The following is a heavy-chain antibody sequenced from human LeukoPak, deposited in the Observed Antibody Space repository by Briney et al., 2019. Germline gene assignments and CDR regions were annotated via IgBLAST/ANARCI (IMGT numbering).Heavy chain of an antibody. CDR1: GGSIGSYY. CDR3: ARHGGSWTFVY. CDR2: IDYSGST. Sequence: SETLSLTCTISGGSIGSYYWTWIRQPPGKGLEWIGYIDYSGSTNYNPSFKSRVTMSVDTSKNQFSLKLSSVTAADTAVYLCARHGGSWTFVYWGQGTLVTVSS. D-gene: IGHD6-13*01. J-gene: IGHJ4*02. V-gene: IGHV4-59*08.